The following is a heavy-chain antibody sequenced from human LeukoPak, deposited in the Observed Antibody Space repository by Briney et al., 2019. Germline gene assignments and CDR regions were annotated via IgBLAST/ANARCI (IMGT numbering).Heavy chain of an antibody. CDR1: GFTLGNAW. CDR2: IKRKTDGGTT. D-gene: IGHD6-19*01. CDR3: TTDKGQWLVRWGYFQFDY. V-gene: IGHV3-15*01. J-gene: IGHJ4*02. Sequence: GGSLRLSCAASGFTLGNAWMSWVRQAPGKGLEWVGRIKRKTDGGTTDYAAPVKGRFTISRDDSKNTLYLQMNSLKTEDTAVYYCTTDKGQWLVRWGYFQFDYWGQGTLVTVSS.